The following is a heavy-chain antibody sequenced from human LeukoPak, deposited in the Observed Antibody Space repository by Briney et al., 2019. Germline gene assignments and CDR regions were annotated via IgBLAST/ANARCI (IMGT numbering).Heavy chain of an antibody. V-gene: IGHV3-74*01. CDR3: AREGVYCSSTSCVNWFDP. D-gene: IGHD2-2*01. Sequence: PGGSLSLSCAASGFTFSSYWMHWVRQAPGKGLVWVSRINSDGSSTSYADSVQGRFTISRDNAKNTLYLQMNSLRAEDTAVYYCAREGVYCSSTSCVNWFDPWGQGTLVTVSS. CDR1: GFTFSSYW. J-gene: IGHJ5*02. CDR2: INSDGSST.